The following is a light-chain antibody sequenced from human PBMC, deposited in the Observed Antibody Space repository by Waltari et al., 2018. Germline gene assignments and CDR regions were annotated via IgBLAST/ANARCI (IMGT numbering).Light chain of an antibody. J-gene: IGLJ2*01. Sequence: QSALTQPASVSGSPGQSITISCTGTRSDVGGYHYVSWYQQHPGKAPKLMIYEVSNRPSGVSNRVSGSKSGNTASLTISGLQPEDEGDYYCSSYTSTSTVVFGGGTKLTVL. CDR1: RSDVGGYHY. V-gene: IGLV2-14*01. CDR3: SSYTSTSTVV. CDR2: EVS.